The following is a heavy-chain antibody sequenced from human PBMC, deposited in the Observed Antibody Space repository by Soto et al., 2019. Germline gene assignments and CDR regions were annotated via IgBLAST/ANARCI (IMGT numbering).Heavy chain of an antibody. CDR2: IKQDGSVK. D-gene: IGHD2-2*02. Sequence: RGSLRLSCASSGFTFSGYWMTWVRQAPGKGLEWVANIKQDGSVKYYVASMMGRFTISRDNAKNSLYLQMNSLRADDTAVYYCARDCSTASCYMYAMAYYYGMDVWSRGITDTVSS. CDR1: GFTFSGYW. V-gene: IGHV3-7*04. J-gene: IGHJ6*02. CDR3: ARDCSTASCYMYAMAYYYGMDV.